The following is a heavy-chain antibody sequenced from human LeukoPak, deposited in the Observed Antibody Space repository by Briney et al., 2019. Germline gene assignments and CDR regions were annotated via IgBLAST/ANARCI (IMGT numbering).Heavy chain of an antibody. V-gene: IGHV4-34*01. D-gene: IGHD3-3*01. CDR3: ARSTITIFGVVKYDY. CDR1: GGSFSGYY. CDR2: INHSGST. J-gene: IGHJ4*02. Sequence: SETLSLTCAVYGGSFSGYYWSWIRQPPGKGLEWIGEINHSGSTNYNPSLKSRVTISVDTSKSQFSLKLSSVTAADTAVYYCARSTITIFGVVKYDYWGQGTLVTVSS.